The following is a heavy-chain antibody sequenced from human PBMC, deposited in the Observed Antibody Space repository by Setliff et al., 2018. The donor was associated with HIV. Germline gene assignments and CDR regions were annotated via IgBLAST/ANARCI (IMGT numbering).Heavy chain of an antibody. Sequence: PSETLSLTCTVSGGYISSYYWSWIRQPPGKGLEWIGYIYISGSTNYNPSLKSRVTISVDTSKNQFSLKMSSVTAADTAVYYCARGNYGDPRGLYYYYGMDVWGQGTTVTVS. V-gene: IGHV4-59*01. CDR2: IYISGST. D-gene: IGHD4-17*01. CDR1: GGYISSYY. J-gene: IGHJ6*02. CDR3: ARGNYGDPRGLYYYYGMDV.